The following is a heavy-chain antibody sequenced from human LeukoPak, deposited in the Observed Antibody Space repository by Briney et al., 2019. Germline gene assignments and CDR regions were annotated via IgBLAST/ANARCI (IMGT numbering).Heavy chain of an antibody. CDR1: GGSISSYY. V-gene: IGHV4-59*08. CDR3: ARLRTGD. D-gene: IGHD3-10*01. CDR2: IYYSGST. Sequence: SETLSLTCTVSGGSISSYYWSWIRQPPGKGLEWIGYIYYSGSTNYNPSLKSRVTISVDTSKNQFSLKLSSVSAADTAVSYCARLRTGDWGQGTLVTVSS. J-gene: IGHJ4*02.